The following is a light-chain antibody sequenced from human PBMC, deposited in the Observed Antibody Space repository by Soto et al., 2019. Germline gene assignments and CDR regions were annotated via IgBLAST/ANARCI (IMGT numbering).Light chain of an antibody. CDR2: GVS. CDR1: QSVSGSD. Sequence: EVVLTQSPGTLSLSPGERATLSCRASQSVSGSDLAWYQQKPGQAPRLLISGVSNRATGTPDRFSGSGSGTNLTITIRSLAPEAFSVFYCPQYGISPPTFGPGTKVEI. V-gene: IGKV3-20*01. J-gene: IGKJ1*01. CDR3: PQYGISPPT.